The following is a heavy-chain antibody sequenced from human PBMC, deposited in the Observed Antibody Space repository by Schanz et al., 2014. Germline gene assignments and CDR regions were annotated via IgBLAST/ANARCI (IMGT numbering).Heavy chain of an antibody. CDR2: MSYDGSNK. V-gene: IGHV3-30-3*02. Sequence: VQLLESGGGLVQPGESLRLSCAASGFTFSSYAMHWVRQAPGKGLEWVAVMSYDGSNKYYADSVKGRFTISRDNSKNTVNLQMNSLRAEDTAVYYCAKEKEDVAADGSCFDYWGQGTLVTVSS. CDR3: AKEKEDVAADGSCFDY. D-gene: IGHD6-13*01. J-gene: IGHJ4*02. CDR1: GFTFSSYA.